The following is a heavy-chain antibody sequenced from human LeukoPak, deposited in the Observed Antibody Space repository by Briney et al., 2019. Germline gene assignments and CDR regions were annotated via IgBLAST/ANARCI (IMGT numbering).Heavy chain of an antibody. Sequence: GGSLRLSCAASGFTFSSFTMNWVRQAPGKRLEWVSSISSGSSSIYYADSVEGRFTVSRDNAKNSLYLQMNSLRVGDTAVYYCARSFYGSSGYSYFDYWGQGTLVTVSS. CDR2: ISSGSSSI. CDR3: ARSFYGSSGYSYFDY. D-gene: IGHD3-22*01. V-gene: IGHV3-21*01. CDR1: GFTFSSFT. J-gene: IGHJ4*02.